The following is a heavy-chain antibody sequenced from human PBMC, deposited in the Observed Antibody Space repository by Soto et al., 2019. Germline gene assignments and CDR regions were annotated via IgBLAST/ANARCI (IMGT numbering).Heavy chain of an antibody. Sequence: GGSLRLSCAASGFTFTSYAMSWVRQAPGKGLEWVTSISGNGASTYYADSVKGRFTISRDNFKNTLYLQMNSLRAEDTALYYCAKDENYFDTSSQSHWGQGTLVTVSS. D-gene: IGHD3-22*01. CDR3: AKDENYFDTSSQSH. CDR1: GFTFTSYA. CDR2: ISGNGAST. V-gene: IGHV3-23*01. J-gene: IGHJ4*02.